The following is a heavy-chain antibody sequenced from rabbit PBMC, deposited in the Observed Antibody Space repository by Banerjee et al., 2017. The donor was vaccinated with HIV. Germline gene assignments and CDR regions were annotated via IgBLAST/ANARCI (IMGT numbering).Heavy chain of an antibody. CDR3: ARKLAL. CDR2: IYADDGST. V-gene: IGHV1S45*01. CDR1: GLDFSNNYW. Sequence: QEQLEESGGDLVKPEGSLTLTCTASGLDFSNNYWICWVRQAPGKGLEWIGCIYADDGSTDYASWVNGRFSISKTSSTTVTLQMTSLTAADTATYFCARKLALWGQGTLVTVS. J-gene: IGHJ4*01.